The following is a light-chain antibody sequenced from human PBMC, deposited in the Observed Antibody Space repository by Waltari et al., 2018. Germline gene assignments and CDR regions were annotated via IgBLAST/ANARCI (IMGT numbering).Light chain of an antibody. CDR2: AAS. CDR1: QGISSY. CDR3: QQLNSYPPYT. J-gene: IGKJ2*01. V-gene: IGKV1-9*01. Sequence: QLNQSPSSLSASVGDRITITCRASQGISSYLAWYQPKPGKAPKLLIYAASTLQSGVPSRFSGSGSGTDFTLTISSLQPEDFATYYCQQLNSYPPYTFGQGTKLEIK.